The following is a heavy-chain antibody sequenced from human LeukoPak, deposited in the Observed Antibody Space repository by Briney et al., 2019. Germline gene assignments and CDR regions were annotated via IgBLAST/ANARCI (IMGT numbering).Heavy chain of an antibody. V-gene: IGHV1-24*01. D-gene: IGHD3-22*01. CDR2: FDPEDGET. CDR3: ATSGYSLHYGMDV. CDR1: GYTLTELS. Sequence: GSVKVSCKVSGYTLTELSMHWVRQAPGKGLEWMGGFDPEDGETIYAQKFQGRVTVTEDTSTDTAYTELSSLRSEDTAVYYCATSGYSLHYGMDVWGQGTTVTVSS. J-gene: IGHJ6*02.